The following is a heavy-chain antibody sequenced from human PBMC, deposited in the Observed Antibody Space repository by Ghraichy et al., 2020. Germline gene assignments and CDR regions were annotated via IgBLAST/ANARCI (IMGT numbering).Heavy chain of an antibody. V-gene: IGHV3-30*18. CDR1: GFTFSSYG. CDR2: ISYDGSNK. CDR3: AKLGAGGESWTFDY. Sequence: GESLNISCAASGFTFSSYGMHWVRQAPGKGLEWVAVISYDGSNKYYADSVKGRFTISRDNSKNTLYLQMNSLRAEDTAVYYCAKLGAGGESWTFDYWGQGTLVTVSS. J-gene: IGHJ4*02. D-gene: IGHD3-16*01.